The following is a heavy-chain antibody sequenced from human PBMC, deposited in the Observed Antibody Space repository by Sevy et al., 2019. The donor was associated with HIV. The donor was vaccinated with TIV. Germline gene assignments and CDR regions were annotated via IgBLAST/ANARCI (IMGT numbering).Heavy chain of an antibody. CDR1: GFTFSSYA. D-gene: IGHD3-3*01. Sequence: GGSLRLSCAASGFTFSSYAMSWVRQAPGKGLEWVSAISGSGGSTYYADSVKGRFTISRDNSKNTVYLQMDSLRDEDTAVYYCAKESRSGYLSWGQGTLVTVSS. J-gene: IGHJ5*02. V-gene: IGHV3-23*01. CDR2: ISGSGGST. CDR3: AKESRSGYLS.